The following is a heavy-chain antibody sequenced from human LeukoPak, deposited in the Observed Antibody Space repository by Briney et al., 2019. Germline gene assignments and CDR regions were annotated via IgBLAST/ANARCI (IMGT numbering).Heavy chain of an antibody. V-gene: IGHV4-61*02. CDR2: IYTSGST. CDR3: ARVSIAAAGGLDY. Sequence: SETLSLTCTVSGGSIISGSYYWSWIRQPAGRGLEWIGRIYTSGSTNYNPSLKSRVTISVDTSKNQFSLKLSSVTAADTAVYYCARVSIAAAGGLDYWGQGTLVTVSS. D-gene: IGHD6-13*01. J-gene: IGHJ4*02. CDR1: GGSIISGSYY.